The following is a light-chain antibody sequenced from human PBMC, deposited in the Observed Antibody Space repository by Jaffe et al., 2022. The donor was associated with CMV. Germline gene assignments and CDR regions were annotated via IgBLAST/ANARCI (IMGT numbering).Light chain of an antibody. CDR3: NSRDTSGKHLV. CDR2: GNN. J-gene: IGLJ2*01. Sequence: SSELTQDPAVSVALGQTVRITCQGDSLRSYYAGWYQQKPGQAPLLVIYGNNNRPSGIPDRFSGSSSRNTASLTITGAQAEDEADYYCNSRDTSGKHLVFGGGTKLTVL. V-gene: IGLV3-19*01. CDR1: SLRSYY.